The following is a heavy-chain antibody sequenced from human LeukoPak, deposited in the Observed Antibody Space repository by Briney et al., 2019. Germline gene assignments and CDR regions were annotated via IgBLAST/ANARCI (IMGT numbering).Heavy chain of an antibody. D-gene: IGHD6-13*01. J-gene: IGHJ3*02. V-gene: IGHV3-9*01. Sequence: SGGSLRLSCAASGFTFDDYAMHWVRQAPGKGLEWVSGIRWNSGSIGYADSVKGRFTISRDNAKNSLYLQMNSLRAEDTAVYYCARDQIAAAGSDAFDIWGQGTMVTVSS. CDR1: GFTFDDYA. CDR3: ARDQIAAAGSDAFDI. CDR2: IRWNSGSI.